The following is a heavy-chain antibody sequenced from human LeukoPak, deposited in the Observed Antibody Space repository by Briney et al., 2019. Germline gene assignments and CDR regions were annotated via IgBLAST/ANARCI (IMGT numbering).Heavy chain of an antibody. V-gene: IGHV4-34*01. CDR2: IYYSGST. CDR3: ARTRGSPRAFDI. J-gene: IGHJ3*02. Sequence: SETLSLTCAVYGGSFNEYHWSWIRQPPGKGLEWLGSIYYSGSTYYNPSLKSRVTISVDTSKNQFSLKLSSVTAADTAVYYCARTRGSPRAFDIWGQGTMVTVSS. CDR1: GGSFNEYH.